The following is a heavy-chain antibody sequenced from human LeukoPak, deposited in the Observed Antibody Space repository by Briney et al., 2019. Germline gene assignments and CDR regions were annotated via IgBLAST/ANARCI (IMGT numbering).Heavy chain of an antibody. J-gene: IGHJ4*02. D-gene: IGHD3-22*01. Sequence: ASVKVSCKASGYTFTSYYLYWVRQAPGQGLEWMGVINPSGGSTTSAQKFQGRVTMTRDTSTSTVYMELRSLRSEDTAVYYCAKGPGPADDGGGYCFDYWGQGTLVTVSS. CDR2: INPSGGST. CDR1: GYTFTSYY. CDR3: AKGPGPADDGGGYCFDY. V-gene: IGHV1-46*01.